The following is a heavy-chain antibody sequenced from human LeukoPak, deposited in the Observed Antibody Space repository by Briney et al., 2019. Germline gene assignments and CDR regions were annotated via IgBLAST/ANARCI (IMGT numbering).Heavy chain of an antibody. J-gene: IGHJ4*02. CDR1: GGSFSGYY. CDR2: INHSGST. D-gene: IGHD2-2*02. CDR3: ARVDIVVVPAAIVGGPSYYFDY. Sequence: SETLSLTCAVYGGSFSGYYWSWIRQPPGKGLEWIGEINHSGSTNYNPSLKSRVTISVDTSKNQFSLKLSSVTAADTAVYYCARVDIVVVPAAIVGGPSYYFDYWGQGTLVTVSS. V-gene: IGHV4-34*01.